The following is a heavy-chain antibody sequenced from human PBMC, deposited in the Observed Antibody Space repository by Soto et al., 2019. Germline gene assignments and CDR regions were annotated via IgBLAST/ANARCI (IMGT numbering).Heavy chain of an antibody. J-gene: IGHJ4*02. CDR2: IYHSGST. D-gene: IGHD3-9*01. V-gene: IGHV4-4*02. CDR3: ARSITFDWLLFDH. Sequence: SETLSLTCAVSGGSIDRSNWWSWVRQPPNKGLEWIGEIYHSGSTNYNPSLKSRVTISVDKSKNHFSLKLSSVTAADTAVYYCARSITFDWLLFDHWGQGTLVTVSS. CDR1: GGSIDRSNW.